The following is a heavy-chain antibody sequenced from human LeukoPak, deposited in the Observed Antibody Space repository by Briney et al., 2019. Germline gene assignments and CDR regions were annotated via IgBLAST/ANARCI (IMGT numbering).Heavy chain of an antibody. Sequence: GGSLRLSCAASGFTFSSYAMSWVRQAPGKGLEWVSPISGSGGSTYYADSVKGRFTISRDNSKNTLYLQMNSLRAEDTAVYYCATQRSGSVAESGYWGQGTLVTVSS. D-gene: IGHD6-19*01. CDR1: GFTFSSYA. J-gene: IGHJ4*02. V-gene: IGHV3-23*01. CDR2: ISGSGGST. CDR3: ATQRSGSVAESGY.